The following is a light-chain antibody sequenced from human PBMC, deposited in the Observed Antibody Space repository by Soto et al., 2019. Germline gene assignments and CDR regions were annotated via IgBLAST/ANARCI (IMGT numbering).Light chain of an antibody. CDR2: HTS. J-gene: IGKJ1*01. Sequence: EIVLTQSPGTLSLSPGSRATLSCRASQSVSSNYLAWYQQRPGQAPRLLVYHTSNRATGIPDRFSASGSGTDFTLTISRLEPEDFAVYYCQQYESSPRTFGQGTKVDIK. V-gene: IGKV3-20*01. CDR1: QSVSSNY. CDR3: QQYESSPRT.